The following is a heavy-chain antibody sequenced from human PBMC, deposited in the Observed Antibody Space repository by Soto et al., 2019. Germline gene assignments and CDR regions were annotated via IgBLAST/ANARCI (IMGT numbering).Heavy chain of an antibody. D-gene: IGHD5-12*01. Sequence: EVQLVESGGGLVQPGGSLRLSCAASGFTVSSNYMSWVRQAPGKGLEWVSVIYSGGSTYYADSVKGRFTISRDNSKNTLYLQMNSLRAEDTAVYYCARVRGYDFAYMDVWGKGTTVTVSS. J-gene: IGHJ6*03. V-gene: IGHV3-66*01. CDR2: IYSGGST. CDR3: ARVRGYDFAYMDV. CDR1: GFTVSSNY.